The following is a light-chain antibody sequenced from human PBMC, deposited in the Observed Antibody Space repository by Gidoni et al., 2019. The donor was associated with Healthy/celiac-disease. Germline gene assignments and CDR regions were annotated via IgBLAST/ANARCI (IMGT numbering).Light chain of an antibody. J-gene: IGLJ2*01. CDR3: GTWDSSLSAVV. V-gene: IGLV1-51*01. CDR1: SSNIGNNY. CDR2: HNK. Sequence: QSVLPQPPSVSAAPGQKVTISCSGSSSNIGNNYVSWYQQLPGTAPKLLIYHNKKRPSGIPDRFSGSKSGTSATLGITGLQTGDEADYYCGTWDSSLSAVVFGGGTKLTVL.